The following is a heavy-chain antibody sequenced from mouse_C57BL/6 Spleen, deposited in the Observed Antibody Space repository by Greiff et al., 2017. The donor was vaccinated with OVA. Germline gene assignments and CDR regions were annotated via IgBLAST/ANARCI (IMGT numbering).Heavy chain of an antibody. V-gene: IGHV1-5*01. CDR2: IYPGNSDT. Sequence: VQLQQSGTVLARPGASVKMSCKTSGYTFTSYWMHWVKQRPGQGLEWIGAIYPGNSDTSYNQKFKGKAKLTAVTSASTAYMELSSLTNEDSAVYYCTRSNYSNYEEYYFDYWGQGTTLTVSS. CDR3: TRSNYSNYEEYYFDY. D-gene: IGHD2-5*01. CDR1: GYTFTSYW. J-gene: IGHJ2*01.